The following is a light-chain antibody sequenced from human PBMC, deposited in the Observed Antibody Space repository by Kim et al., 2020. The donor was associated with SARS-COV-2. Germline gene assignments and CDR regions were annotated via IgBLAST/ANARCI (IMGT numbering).Light chain of an antibody. CDR3: QQYNSYPIT. CDR1: QSISTW. CDR2: DAS. V-gene: IGKV1-5*01. J-gene: IGKJ5*01. Sequence: DIQMTQSPSTLSASVGDRVTITCRASQSISTWLAWYQQKPGKAPKLVIYDASSLERGVPSRFSGSGSGTEFTLTISSLQPDDFATYYCQQYNSYPITFGQGTRLEIK.